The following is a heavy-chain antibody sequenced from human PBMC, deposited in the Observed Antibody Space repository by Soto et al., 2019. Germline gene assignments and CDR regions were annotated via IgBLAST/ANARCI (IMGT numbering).Heavy chain of an antibody. CDR1: GGTFSSYA. D-gene: IGHD2-15*01. Sequence: QVQLVQSGAEVRQPASSVKVSCKTSGGTFSSYAISWVRQAPGQGLEWMGGIVPIVDTATYAQKFQGRGTITAHESTSTAYMELSRVRSDDTAVYYCVMVVALPISPDYWGQGTLVTVSS. CDR3: VMVVALPISPDY. V-gene: IGHV1-69*12. CDR2: IVPIVDTA. J-gene: IGHJ4*02.